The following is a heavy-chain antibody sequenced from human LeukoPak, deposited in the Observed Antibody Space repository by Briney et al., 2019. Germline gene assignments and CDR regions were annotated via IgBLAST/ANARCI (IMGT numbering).Heavy chain of an antibody. V-gene: IGHV3-66*01. CDR3: AKDLDSSSWYVGVGY. Sequence: GGSLRLSCAASGFTVSSNYMSWVRQAPGKGLEWVSVIYSGGSTYYADTVKGRFTISRDNSKNTLYLQMNSLRAEDTAVYYCAKDLDSSSWYVGVGYWGQGTLVTVSS. CDR1: GFTVSSNY. CDR2: IYSGGST. D-gene: IGHD6-13*01. J-gene: IGHJ4*02.